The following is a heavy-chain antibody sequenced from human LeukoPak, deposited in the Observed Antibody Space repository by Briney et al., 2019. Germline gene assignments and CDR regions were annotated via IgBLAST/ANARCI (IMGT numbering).Heavy chain of an antibody. CDR1: GFTFSSDW. D-gene: IGHD3-3*01. CDR2: IKQDGSEK. V-gene: IGHV3-7*01. J-gene: IGHJ6*02. CDR3: AREALRAPLTIFGVVTNSYYYYGMDV. Sequence: PGGSLRLSCAASGFTFSSDWMSCVSQAPGRGLEWVANIKQDGSEKYYVDSVKGRFTISRDNAKNSLYLQMNSLRAEDTAVYYCAREALRAPLTIFGVVTNSYYYYGMDVWGQGTTVTVSS.